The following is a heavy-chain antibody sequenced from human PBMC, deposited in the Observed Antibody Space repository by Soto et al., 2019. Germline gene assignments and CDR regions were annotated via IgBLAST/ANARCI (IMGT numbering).Heavy chain of an antibody. J-gene: IGHJ3*01. CDR3: ARGYYDSSGQSNTFDV. CDR2: IFYTGST. CDR1: GGSINSGIFY. V-gene: IGHV4-39*07. Sequence: SETLSLTCSVSGGSINSGIFYWAWIRQPPGKGLEWIGSIFYTGSTYYNPSLKSRVTISVDTSKNQFSLKLSSATAADTALYYCARGYYDSSGQSNTFDVWGQGTMVTVSS. D-gene: IGHD3-22*01.